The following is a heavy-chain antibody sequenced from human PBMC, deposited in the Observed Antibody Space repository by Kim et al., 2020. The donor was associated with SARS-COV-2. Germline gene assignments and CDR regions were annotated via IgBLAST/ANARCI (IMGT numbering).Heavy chain of an antibody. Sequence: GGSLRLSCAASGFTFSSYTLHWVRQAPGKGLEWVALISYDGSSKDYTESVRGRFTISRDNSKNTLYLQMNSLGPDDTAVYYCTRGKPAPEDYWGQGTLVTVSS. V-gene: IGHV3-30-3*01. CDR1: GFTFSSYT. CDR2: ISYDGSSK. CDR3: TRGKPAPEDY. J-gene: IGHJ4*02.